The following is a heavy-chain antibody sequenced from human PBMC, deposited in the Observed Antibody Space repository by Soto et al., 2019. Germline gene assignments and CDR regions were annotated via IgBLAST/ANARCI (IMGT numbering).Heavy chain of an antibody. J-gene: IGHJ6*02. V-gene: IGHV4-59*01. CDR3: ARRGNYYYGMDV. CDR1: GGSISSYY. CDR2: IYYSGST. Sequence: QVQLQESGPGLVKPSETLSLTCTVSGGSISSYYWSWIRQPPGKGLEWIGYIYYSGSTNYNPSLKSRVTISADTAKNQFSRKLSSVTAADTAVYYCARRGNYYYGMDVWCQGTTVTVSS.